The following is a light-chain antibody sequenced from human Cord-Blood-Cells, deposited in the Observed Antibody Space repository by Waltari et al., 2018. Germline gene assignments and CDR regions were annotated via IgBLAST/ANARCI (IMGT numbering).Light chain of an antibody. CDR1: SRDVGGYHY. CDR2: EVS. V-gene: IGLV2-14*01. J-gene: IGLJ2*01. CDR3: SSYTSSSTLV. Sequence: QSALTQPASVSGSPGQSIPISCTGTSRDVGGYHYASWYQQHPGKAPKLMIYEVSNRPSGVSNRFSGSKSGNTASLTISGLQAEDEADYYCSSYTSSSTLVFGGGTKLTVL.